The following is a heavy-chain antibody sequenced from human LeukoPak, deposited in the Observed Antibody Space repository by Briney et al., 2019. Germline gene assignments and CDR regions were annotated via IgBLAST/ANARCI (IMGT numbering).Heavy chain of an antibody. CDR1: GFTFSSYW. J-gene: IGHJ4*02. CDR3: ARDPGRGSCFDY. CDR2: IKQDGSEM. Sequence: GGSLRLSCAASGFTFSSYWMNWVRQAPEKGLEWVANIKQDGSEMYYVDSVKGRFTISRDNAKNSLYLQMNNLGVGDTAVYYCARDPGRGSCFDYWGQGTLVTVSS. V-gene: IGHV3-7*01. D-gene: IGHD2-15*01.